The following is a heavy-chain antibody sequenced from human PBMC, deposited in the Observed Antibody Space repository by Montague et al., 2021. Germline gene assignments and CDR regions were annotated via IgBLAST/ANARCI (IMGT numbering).Heavy chain of an antibody. V-gene: IGHV3-48*02. J-gene: IGHJ1*01. CDR1: GFTFRTYG. CDR3: ARDSYSSGWYSAEYFQH. Sequence: SLRLSCAASGFTFRTYGMNWVRQVPGKGLEWVSYITGSSSSIYYADSVRGRFSISRDNPKNSLYLQMNSLRDEDTAVYYCARDSYSSGWYSAEYFQHWGQGTLVTVSS. CDR2: ITGSSSSI. D-gene: IGHD6-19*01.